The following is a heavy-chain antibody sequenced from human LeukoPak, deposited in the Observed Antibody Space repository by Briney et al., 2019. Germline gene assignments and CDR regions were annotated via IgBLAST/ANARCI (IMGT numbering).Heavy chain of an antibody. V-gene: IGHV3-23*01. J-gene: IGHJ4*02. CDR1: GFTFSSYA. CDR3: AKRLPNYYGGNALDY. CDR2: ISGSGGST. D-gene: IGHD4-23*01. Sequence: GGSLRLSCAASGFTFSSYAMSWVRQAPGKGLEWVSAISGSGGSTYYADSVKGRFTISRDNSKNTPYLQMNSLRAEDTAVYYCAKRLPNYYGGNALDYWGQGTLVTVSS.